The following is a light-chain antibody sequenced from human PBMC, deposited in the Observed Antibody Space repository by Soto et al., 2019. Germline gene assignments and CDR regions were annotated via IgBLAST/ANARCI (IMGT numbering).Light chain of an antibody. CDR2: GIS. CDR1: QSVNSN. J-gene: IGKJ5*01. V-gene: IGKV3-15*01. Sequence: EMVMTQSPAILSVSPGEIDTLSCRASQSVNSNYLAWYQQHPGQPPRLLIYGISTRATGIPARFSGSGSGTEFSLTISSLQSEDFAVYYCQQYSKWPITFGQGTRLEIK. CDR3: QQYSKWPIT.